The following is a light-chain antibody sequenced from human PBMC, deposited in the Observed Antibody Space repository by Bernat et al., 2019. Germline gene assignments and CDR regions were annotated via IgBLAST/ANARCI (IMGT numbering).Light chain of an antibody. Sequence: QSVLSQPPSASGTPGQTVTISCSGSSSNLGTKTANWFQQFPGTAPKLIIYTNNHRPSDVPDRFSASKSGTSASLAISGLQSDDEADYYCAAWDDRLNGFVVGTGTKLTV. CDR2: TNN. CDR1: SSNLGTKT. J-gene: IGLJ1*01. CDR3: AAWDDRLNGFV. V-gene: IGLV1-44*01.